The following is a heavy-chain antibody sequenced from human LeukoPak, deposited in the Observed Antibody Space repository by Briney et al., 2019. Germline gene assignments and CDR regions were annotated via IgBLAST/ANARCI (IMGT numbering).Heavy chain of an antibody. CDR1: GFTFSSYS. V-gene: IGHV3-48*01. CDR2: ISSSSSTI. J-gene: IGHJ6*03. CDR3: AREGYDFWGVYMDV. D-gene: IGHD3-3*01. Sequence: GGSLRLSCAASGFTFSSYSMNWVRQAPGKGLEWVSYISSSSSTIYYADSVKGRFTISRDNAKNSLYLQMNSLRAEDTAVYYCAREGYDFWGVYMDVWGKGTTVTVSS.